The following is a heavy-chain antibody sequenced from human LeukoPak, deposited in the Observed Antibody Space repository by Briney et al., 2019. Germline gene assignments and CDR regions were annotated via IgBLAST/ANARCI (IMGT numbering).Heavy chain of an antibody. D-gene: IGHD4-17*01. J-gene: IGHJ3*02. V-gene: IGHV3-23*01. Sequence: GGSLRLSCAASGFTFSSYAMSWVRQAPGKGLEWVSAISGSGGSTYCADSVKGRFTISRDNSKNTLYLQMNSLRAEDTAVYYCAKDIGLMTTAPEAFDIWGQGTMVTVSS. CDR2: ISGSGGST. CDR3: AKDIGLMTTAPEAFDI. CDR1: GFTFSSYA.